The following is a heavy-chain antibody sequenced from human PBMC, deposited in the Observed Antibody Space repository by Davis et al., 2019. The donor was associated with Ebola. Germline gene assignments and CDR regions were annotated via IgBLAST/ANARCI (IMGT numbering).Heavy chain of an antibody. CDR1: GYSFKNYA. Sequence: AASVKVSCKASGYSFKNYAISWVRQAPGQGLEWMGWISAYNGNTNYAQKVQGRVTVTRDTSTTTVYMDLSSLRSEDTALYYCTTPGGQDSGYDVFDIWGQGTMATVSS. V-gene: IGHV1-18*01. J-gene: IGHJ3*02. CDR2: ISAYNGNT. CDR3: TTPGGQDSGYDVFDI. D-gene: IGHD5-12*01.